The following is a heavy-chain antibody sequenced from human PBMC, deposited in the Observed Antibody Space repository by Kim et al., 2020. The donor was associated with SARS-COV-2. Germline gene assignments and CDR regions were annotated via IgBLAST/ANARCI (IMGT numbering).Heavy chain of an antibody. D-gene: IGHD4-17*01. V-gene: IGHV3-30-3*01. CDR2: ISYDGSNK. Sequence: GGSLRLSCAASGFTFSSYAMHWVRQAPGKGLEWVAVISYDGSNKYYADSVKGRFTISRDNSKNTLYLQMNSLRAEDTAVYYCARDRDTYGDYENWFDPWGQGTLVTVSS. CDR1: GFTFSSYA. CDR3: ARDRDTYGDYENWFDP. J-gene: IGHJ5*02.